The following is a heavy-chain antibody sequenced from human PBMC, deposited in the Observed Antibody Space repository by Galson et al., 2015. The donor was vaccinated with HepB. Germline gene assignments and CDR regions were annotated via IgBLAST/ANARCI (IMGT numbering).Heavy chain of an antibody. CDR1: GFIFDDHS. CDR2: ISWNSGFI. V-gene: IGHV3-9*01. J-gene: IGHJ5*02. Sequence: SLRLSCAASGFIFDDHSMYWVRQGPGKGLEWVSGISWNSGFIGYADSVKGRFTISRDNAKNSLYLQMNSLRAEDTALYYCARDNSYGDNSVVLWGQGTLVTVPS. CDR3: ARDNSYGDNSVVL. D-gene: IGHD4-23*01.